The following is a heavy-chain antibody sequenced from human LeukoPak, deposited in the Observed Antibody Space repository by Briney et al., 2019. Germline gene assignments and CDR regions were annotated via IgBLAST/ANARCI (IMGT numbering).Heavy chain of an antibody. CDR3: ARGATIAVAGPAVY. CDR1: GYTFTDYY. J-gene: IGHJ4*02. Sequence: ASVKVSFKASGYTFTDYYMHWVRQAPGQGLEWMGWINPNSGGTNYAQKFQGRVTMTRDTSISTAYMELYSLRSDDTAVYYCARGATIAVAGPAVYWGQGALVTVSS. D-gene: IGHD6-19*01. V-gene: IGHV1-2*02. CDR2: INPNSGGT.